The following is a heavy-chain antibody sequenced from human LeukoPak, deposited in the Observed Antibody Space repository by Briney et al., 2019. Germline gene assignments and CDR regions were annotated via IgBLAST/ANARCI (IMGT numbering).Heavy chain of an antibody. Sequence: GESLMISCKGSGYSFTTYWIAWVRQMPRKGLEGMGIIYPADSDTRYSPSFQGQVTISADKSISTAYLQWSSLKASDTAMYYCATLTYYYDSSGLAYWYFDLWGRGTLVTVSS. CDR3: ATLTYYYDSSGLAYWYFDL. CDR1: GYSFTTYW. J-gene: IGHJ2*01. V-gene: IGHV5-51*01. D-gene: IGHD3-22*01. CDR2: IYPADSDT.